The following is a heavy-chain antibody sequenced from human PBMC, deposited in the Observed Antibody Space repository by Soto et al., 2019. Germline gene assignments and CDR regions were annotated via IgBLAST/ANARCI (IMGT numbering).Heavy chain of an antibody. J-gene: IGHJ4*02. CDR1: GGTFSSYT. D-gene: IGHD3-22*01. CDR2: IIPILGIA. V-gene: IGHV1-69*04. Sequence: SVKVSCKASGGTFSSYTISWVRQAPGQGLEWMGRIIPILGIANYAQKFQGRVTITADKSTSTAYMELSSLRSEDTAVYYCARDPYYYDSSGYYWIDYWGQGTLVTVSS. CDR3: ARDPYYYDSSGYYWIDY.